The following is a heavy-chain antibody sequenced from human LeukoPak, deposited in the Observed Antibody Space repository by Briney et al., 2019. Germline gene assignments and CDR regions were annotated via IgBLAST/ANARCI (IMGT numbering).Heavy chain of an antibody. J-gene: IGHJ4*02. CDR3: TRHLDYYGSGSYEY. CDR2: INHSGNT. CDR1: GGSFSGNY. D-gene: IGHD3-10*01. V-gene: IGHV4-34*01. Sequence: SETLSLTCAVYGGSFSGNYWSWIRQPPGKNLEWIGEINHSGNTNYNPSLKSRVTISVDTSKNQFSLKLSSVTAADTAVYYCTRHLDYYGSGSYEYWGQGTLVTVSS.